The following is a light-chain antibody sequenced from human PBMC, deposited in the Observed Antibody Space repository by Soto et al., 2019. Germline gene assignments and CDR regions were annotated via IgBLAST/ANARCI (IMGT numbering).Light chain of an antibody. V-gene: IGLV2-23*02. CDR2: QVS. CDR3: CSYAGSSTFYV. CDR1: SSDVGSYNL. J-gene: IGLJ1*01. Sequence: QSVLTQPASVSGSPGQSITISCTGTSSDVGSYNLVSWYQQHPGKAPKLMNYQVSKRPSGVSNRFTGSKSGNTASLTISGLQAEDEADYYCCSYAGSSTFYVFGTGTKVTV.